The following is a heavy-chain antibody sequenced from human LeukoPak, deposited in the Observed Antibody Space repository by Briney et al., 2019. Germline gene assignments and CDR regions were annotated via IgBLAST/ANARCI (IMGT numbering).Heavy chain of an antibody. CDR2: IYTSGST. J-gene: IGHJ5*02. Sequence: PSETLSLTGTVSGGSISSYYWSWIRQPAGKGLEWIGRIYTSGSTNYNPSLKSRVTLSVDTSKNQFSLKLSSVTAADTAVYYCARDVVGATRDNWFDPWGQGTLVTVSS. CDR3: ARDVVGATRDNWFDP. CDR1: GGSISSYY. V-gene: IGHV4-4*07. D-gene: IGHD1-26*01.